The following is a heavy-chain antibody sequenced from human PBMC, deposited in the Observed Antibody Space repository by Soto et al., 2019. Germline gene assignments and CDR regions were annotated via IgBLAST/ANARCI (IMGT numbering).Heavy chain of an antibody. J-gene: IGHJ4*02. D-gene: IGHD3-10*01. CDR2: ISYDGSNK. CDR1: GFTFSSYA. CDR3: ARTMVRGVVGLWDY. V-gene: IGHV3-30-3*01. Sequence: GGSLRLSCAASGFTFSSYAMHWVRQAPGKGLEWVAVISYDGSNKYYADSVKGRFTISRDNSKNTLYLQMNSLRAEDTAVYYCARTMVRGVVGLWDYWGQGTLVTVSS.